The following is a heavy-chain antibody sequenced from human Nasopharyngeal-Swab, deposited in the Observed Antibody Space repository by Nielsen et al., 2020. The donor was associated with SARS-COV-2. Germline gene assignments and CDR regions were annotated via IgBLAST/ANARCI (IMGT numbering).Heavy chain of an antibody. CDR3: ANGDYYDSSGYYC. J-gene: IGHJ4*02. Sequence: WIRQCPGRGLEWVSGISWNSGSIGYADSVKGRFTISRDNAKNSLYLQMNSLRAEDTALYYCANGDYYDSSGYYCWGQGTLVTVSS. D-gene: IGHD3-22*01. CDR2: ISWNSGSI. V-gene: IGHV3-9*01.